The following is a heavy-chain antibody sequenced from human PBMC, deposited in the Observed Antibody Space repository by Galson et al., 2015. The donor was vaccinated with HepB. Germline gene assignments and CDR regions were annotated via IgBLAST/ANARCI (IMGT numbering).Heavy chain of an antibody. J-gene: IGHJ4*02. V-gene: IGHV3-7*03. D-gene: IGHD3-22*01. CDR3: ARVGPHYYYYDSSGYYLDY. CDR2: IKQDGSEK. Sequence: SLRLSCAASGFTFSSYWMSWVRQAPGKGLEWVANIKQDGSEKYYVDSVKGQFTISRDNAKNSLYLQMNSLRAEDTAVYYCARVGPHYYYYDSSGYYLDYWGQGTLVTVSS. CDR1: GFTFSSYW.